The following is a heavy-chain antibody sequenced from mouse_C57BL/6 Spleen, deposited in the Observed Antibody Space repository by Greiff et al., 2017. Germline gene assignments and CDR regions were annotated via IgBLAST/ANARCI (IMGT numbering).Heavy chain of an antibody. D-gene: IGHD1-1*01. V-gene: IGHV1-7*01. CDR1: GYTFTSYW. CDR3: ARSGYTVVATPYYAMEY. Sequence: VQLQQSGAELAKPGASVKLSCKASGYTFTSYWMHWVKQRPGQGLEWIGYINPSSGYTKYNQKFKDKATLTADKSSSTAYMQLSSLTYEDSAVYYCARSGYTVVATPYYAMEYWGQGTSVPVSS. J-gene: IGHJ4*01. CDR2: INPSSGYT.